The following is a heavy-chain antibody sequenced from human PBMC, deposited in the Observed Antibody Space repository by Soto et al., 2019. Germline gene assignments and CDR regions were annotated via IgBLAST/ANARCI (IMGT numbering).Heavy chain of an antibody. CDR3: ARSIIVVVTAIPDY. CDR2: IYYSGST. V-gene: IGHV4-30-2*05. D-gene: IGHD2-21*02. J-gene: IGHJ4*02. CDR1: GGSISSADYS. Sequence: LQLQESGSGLVKPSQTLSLTCAVSGGSISSADYSWSWIRQPPGKGLEWIGYIYYSGSTYYNPSLKSRVTISVDTSKNQFSLKLSSVTAADTAVYYCARSIIVVVTAIPDYWGQGTLVTVSS.